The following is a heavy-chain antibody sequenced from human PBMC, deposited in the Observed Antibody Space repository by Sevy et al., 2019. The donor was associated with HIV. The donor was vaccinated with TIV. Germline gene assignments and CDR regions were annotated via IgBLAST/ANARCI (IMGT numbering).Heavy chain of an antibody. CDR1: GYSISSGYY. V-gene: IGHV4-38-2*01. Sequence: SETLSLTCAVSGYSISSGYYWGWIRQPPGKGLEWIGSIYHSGSTYYNPSLQSRVTISVDTSKNQFSLKLSSVTAADTAVYYCARVSSGFDPWGQGTLVTVSS. CDR2: IYHSGST. CDR3: ARVSSGFDP. J-gene: IGHJ5*02.